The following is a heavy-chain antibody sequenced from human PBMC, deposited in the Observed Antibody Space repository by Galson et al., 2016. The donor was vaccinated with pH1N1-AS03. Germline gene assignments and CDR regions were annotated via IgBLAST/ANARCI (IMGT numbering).Heavy chain of an antibody. V-gene: IGHV1-18*01. CDR3: AKVGGEGYNWYFYGMDV. D-gene: IGHD5-24*01. Sequence: SVKVSCKASGYTFTSYGITWVRQAPGQGLEWMGWISAYNGNTKYGQKFPGRVTMTTDTSTSTAYMELRSLRSDDTAVYYCAKVGGEGYNWYFYGMDVWGQGTTVTVSS. CDR2: ISAYNGNT. CDR1: GYTFTSYG. J-gene: IGHJ6*02.